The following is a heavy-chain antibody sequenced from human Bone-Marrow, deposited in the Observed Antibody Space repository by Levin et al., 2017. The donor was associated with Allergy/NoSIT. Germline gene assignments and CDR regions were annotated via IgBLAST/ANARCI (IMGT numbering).Heavy chain of an antibody. V-gene: IGHV3-9*01. CDR1: GFTFDDYA. J-gene: IGHJ4*02. CDR3: AMVKSSSWYVY. CDR2: ISWNSGSI. Sequence: GGSLRLSCAASGFTFDDYAMHWVRQAPGKGLEWVSGISWNSGSIGYADSVKGRFTISRDNAKNSLYLQMNSLRAEDTALYYCAMVKSSSWYVYWGQGTLVTVSS. D-gene: IGHD6-13*01.